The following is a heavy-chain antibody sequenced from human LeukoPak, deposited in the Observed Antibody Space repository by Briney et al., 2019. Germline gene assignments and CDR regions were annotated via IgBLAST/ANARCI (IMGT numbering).Heavy chain of an antibody. J-gene: IGHJ6*03. Sequence: GASVKVSCKASGFTFTVYNIHWGRQAPGQGLEWMGWINPNNCGTNYAQKFQGRVTMTRDTSISTAYMELSRLRSDDTAVYYCARGLSGPYYYYYMDVWGKGTTVTVSS. CDR1: GFTFTVYN. V-gene: IGHV1-2*02. D-gene: IGHD2-15*01. CDR2: INPNNCGT. CDR3: ARGLSGPYYYYYMDV.